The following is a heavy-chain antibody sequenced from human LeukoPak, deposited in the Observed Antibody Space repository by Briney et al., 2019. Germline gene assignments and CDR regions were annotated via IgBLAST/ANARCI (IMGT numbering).Heavy chain of an antibody. CDR2: IYYSGST. CDR3: ARHYVP. J-gene: IGHJ4*02. V-gene: IGHV4-39*01. D-gene: IGHD3-10*02. Sequence: SQTLSLTCTVSGGSISGSTYYWVWIRQPPGKGPEWIGSIYYSGSTYYNPSLKSRVTISVDTSKNQFSLKLNSVTATDTAVYYCARHYVPWGQGTLVTVSS. CDR1: GGSISGSTYY.